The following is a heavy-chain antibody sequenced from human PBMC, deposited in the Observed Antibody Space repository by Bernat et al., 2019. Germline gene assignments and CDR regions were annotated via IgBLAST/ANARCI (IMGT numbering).Heavy chain of an antibody. CDR1: GYSISSGYY. CDR3: ARGSTDYFDY. J-gene: IGHJ4*02. D-gene: IGHD4-17*01. CDR2: IYHSGST. V-gene: IGHV4-38-2*01. Sequence: QVQLQESGPGLVKPSETLSLTCAVSGYSISSGYYWGWIRQPPGKGLEWIGSIYHSGSTYYNPSLKSRVTISVDTSKNQCSLKLSSVTAADTAVYYCARGSTDYFDYWGQGTLVTVSS.